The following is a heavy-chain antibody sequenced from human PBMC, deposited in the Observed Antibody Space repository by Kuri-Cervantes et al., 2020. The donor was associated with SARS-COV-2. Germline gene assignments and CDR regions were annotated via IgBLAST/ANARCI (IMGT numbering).Heavy chain of an antibody. V-gene: IGHV6-1*01. J-gene: IGHJ3*02. Sequence: SCAISGDSVSSNSAAWNWIRQSPSRGLEWLGRTYYRSKWYNDYAVSVKSRITINPDTSKNQFSLQLNSVTPEDTAVYYCRFWVVVPAAIQPYDAFDIWGQGTMVTVSS. CDR2: TYYRSKWYN. CDR3: RFWVVVPAAIQPYDAFDI. D-gene: IGHD2-2*02. CDR1: GDSVSSNSAA.